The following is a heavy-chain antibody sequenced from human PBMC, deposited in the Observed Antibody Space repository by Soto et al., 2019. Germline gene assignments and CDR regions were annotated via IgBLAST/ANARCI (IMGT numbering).Heavy chain of an antibody. CDR1: GFIVSDTY. CDR2: ISNRGDT. V-gene: IGHV3-66*01. J-gene: IGHJ3*02. Sequence: EVQLVESGGGLVQPGGSLRLSCTASGFIVSDTYVNWVRQAPGKGLEWVSVISNRGDTHYADSVRGRFSLSRDFSDNTLHLQMNNLRVEDTAVYYCAREPRYCRGGSCSITGDAYDIWGQGTMVTVSS. D-gene: IGHD2-15*01. CDR3: AREPRYCRGGSCSITGDAYDI.